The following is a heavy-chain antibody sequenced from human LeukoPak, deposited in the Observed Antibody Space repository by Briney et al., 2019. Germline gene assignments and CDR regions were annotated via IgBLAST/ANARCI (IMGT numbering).Heavy chain of an antibody. Sequence: GGSLRLSCAASGFTFSSYWMSWVRQAPGKGLEWVANIKQDGSEKYYVDSVKGRFTISRDNAKNSLYLQMNSLRAEDTAVYYCARDQLRYFDWLLYFDYWGQGTLVTVSS. V-gene: IGHV3-7*01. CDR2: IKQDGSEK. CDR3: ARDQLRYFDWLLYFDY. CDR1: GFTFSSYW. D-gene: IGHD3-9*01. J-gene: IGHJ4*02.